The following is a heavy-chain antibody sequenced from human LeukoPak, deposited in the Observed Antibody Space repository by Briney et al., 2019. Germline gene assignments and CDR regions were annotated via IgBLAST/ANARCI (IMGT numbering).Heavy chain of an antibody. J-gene: IGHJ4*02. CDR3: ARWENYDSSGYQFDY. Sequence: SETLSLTCTVSGGSISSYYWSWIRQPPGKGLEWIGYIYYSGSTNYNPSLKSRVTISVDTSKNQFSLKLSSVTAADTAVYYCARWENYDSSGYQFDYWGQGTLVTVSP. CDR1: GGSISSYY. V-gene: IGHV4-59*01. D-gene: IGHD3-22*01. CDR2: IYYSGST.